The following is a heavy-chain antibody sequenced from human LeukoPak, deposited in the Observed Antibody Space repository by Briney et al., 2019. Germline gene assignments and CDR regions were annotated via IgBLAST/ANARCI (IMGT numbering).Heavy chain of an antibody. V-gene: IGHV3-9*01. CDR3: AKDRNANWYFDL. Sequence: PGGSLRLSCAASGFTFDDYAMHWVRQAPGKGLEWVSGISWNSGSIGYADSVKGRFTISRDNAKNSLYLQMNSLRAEDTALYYCAKDRNANWYFDLWGRGTLVTVSS. D-gene: IGHD2-8*01. J-gene: IGHJ2*01. CDR1: GFTFDDYA. CDR2: ISWNSGSI.